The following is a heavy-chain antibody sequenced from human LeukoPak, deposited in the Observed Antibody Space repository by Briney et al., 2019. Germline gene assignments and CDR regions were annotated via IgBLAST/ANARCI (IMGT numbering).Heavy chain of an antibody. D-gene: IGHD3-3*01. J-gene: IGHJ4*02. CDR2: ISNDGKT. V-gene: IGHV3-66*02. CDR3: AKGPFDFWSGHFGY. Sequence: GGSLRLSCAASGFTVSRNYMMWVRQAPGKGLEWVSVISNDGKTNYADSVKGRFTISKDNSKNTVYLQLTNLRTEDTDVYYCAKGPFDFWSGHFGYWGQGTLVSVSS. CDR1: GFTVSRNY.